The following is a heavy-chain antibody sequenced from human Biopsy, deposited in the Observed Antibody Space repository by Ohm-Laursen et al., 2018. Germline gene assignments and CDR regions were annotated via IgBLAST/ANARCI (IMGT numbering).Heavy chain of an antibody. Sequence: SSVKASCNASGGTFTNYAISWVRQASGQGLEWMGGIIPIFGTANYAQKFQGRVTITADESTSTAYMELSSLRSDDTAVYYCARDALGGGSYRFFYWGQGSLVTVSS. J-gene: IGHJ4*02. CDR1: GGTFTNYA. CDR3: ARDALGGGSYRFFY. CDR2: IIPIFGTA. V-gene: IGHV1-69*01. D-gene: IGHD1-26*01.